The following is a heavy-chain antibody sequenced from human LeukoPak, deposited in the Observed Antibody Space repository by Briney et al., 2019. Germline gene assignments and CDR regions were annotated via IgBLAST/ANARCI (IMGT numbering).Heavy chain of an antibody. D-gene: IGHD3-9*01. CDR2: ISSSSSYI. Sequence: GGSLGLSCAASGFTFSSYSMNWVRQAPGKGLEWVSSISSSSSYIYYADSVKGRFTISRDNAKNSLYLQMNSLRAEDTAVYYCAREDYDILTGYYTWGQGTLVTVSS. CDR3: AREDYDILTGYYT. J-gene: IGHJ5*02. CDR1: GFTFSSYS. V-gene: IGHV3-21*01.